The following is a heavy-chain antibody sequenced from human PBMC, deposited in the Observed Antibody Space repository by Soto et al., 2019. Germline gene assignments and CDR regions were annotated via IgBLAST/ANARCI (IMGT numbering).Heavy chain of an antibody. CDR3: AKDRVGGTFYTPLAF. J-gene: IGHJ4*02. CDR2: ITYDGSFQ. Sequence: PGGSLRLSCQASGFNLDNYGMHWVRQAPGKGLEWVAVITYDGSFQYYADSAKGRFTISRDNSKNTLSLHLNTLKPEDTAVYHCAKDRVGGTFYTPLAFWGQGTLVTVSS. D-gene: IGHD1-7*01. V-gene: IGHV3-30*18. CDR1: GFNLDNYG.